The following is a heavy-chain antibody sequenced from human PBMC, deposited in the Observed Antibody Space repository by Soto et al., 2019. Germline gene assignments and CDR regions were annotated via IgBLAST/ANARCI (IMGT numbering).Heavy chain of an antibody. CDR2: ISAYNGNT. D-gene: IGHD1-26*01. CDR1: GYTFTIYG. Sequence: SVNRSCKVSGYTFTIYGSSWVRQAPGQGLEWMGWISAYNGNTNYAQKLQGRVTMTTDTSTSTAYMELRSLRSDDTAVYYCARGMVGGDAFDIWGQGTMVTVSS. V-gene: IGHV1-18*01. J-gene: IGHJ3*02. CDR3: ARGMVGGDAFDI.